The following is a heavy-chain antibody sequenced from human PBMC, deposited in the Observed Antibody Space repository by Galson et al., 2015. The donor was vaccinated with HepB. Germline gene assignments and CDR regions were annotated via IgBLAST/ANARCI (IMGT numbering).Heavy chain of an antibody. J-gene: IGHJ4*02. CDR2: IDPSDSYT. V-gene: IGHV5-10-1*01. D-gene: IGHD4-17*01. Sequence: QSGAEVKKPGESLRISCKGSGYSFTSYWISWVRQMPGKGLEWMGRIDPSDSYTNYSPAFQGHVTISADNSISTAYLQWSSLKASDTAMDDCARSTRDYGDYVHVYWGQGTLVTVAS. CDR3: ARSTRDYGDYVHVY. CDR1: GYSFTSYW.